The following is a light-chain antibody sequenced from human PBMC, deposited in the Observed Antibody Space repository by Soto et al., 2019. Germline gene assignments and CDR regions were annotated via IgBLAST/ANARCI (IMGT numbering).Light chain of an antibody. J-gene: IGKJ5*01. Sequence: DIQMTQSPSSVSASVGDRVTITCRASQDIRSWLAWYQQKPGKAPKFLIYAASSLPSGVPSRFSGSGSGTDFTLTISSLQPEDFATYYCQQAYSFPITFGQGTRLEIK. CDR1: QDIRSW. V-gene: IGKV1-12*01. CDR2: AAS. CDR3: QQAYSFPIT.